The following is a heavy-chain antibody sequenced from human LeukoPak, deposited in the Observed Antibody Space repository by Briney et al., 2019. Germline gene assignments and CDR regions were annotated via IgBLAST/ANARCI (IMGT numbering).Heavy chain of an antibody. V-gene: IGHV4-59*01. J-gene: IGHJ4*02. CDR1: GGSIGSYY. D-gene: IGHD6-13*01. CDR2: IYYSGST. Sequence: SETLSLTCTVSGGSIGSYYWSWIRQPPGKGLECIGYIYYSGSTNYNPSLKSRVTISADTSKNQFSLKLSSVTAADTAVYYCASNGYSSSWYYFDYWGQGTLVTVSS. CDR3: ASNGYSSSWYYFDY.